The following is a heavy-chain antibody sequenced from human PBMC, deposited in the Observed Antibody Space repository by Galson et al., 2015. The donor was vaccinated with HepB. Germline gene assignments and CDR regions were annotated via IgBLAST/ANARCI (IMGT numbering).Heavy chain of an antibody. CDR2: ISSSSSYI. D-gene: IGHD3-10*01. V-gene: IGHV3-21*01. Sequence: SLRLSCAASGFTFSSYSMNWVRQAPGKGLEWVSSISSSSSYIYYADSVKGRFTISRDNAKNSLYLQMNSLRAEDTAVYYCARATYYYGSGSSLVDWGQGTLVTVSS. CDR3: ARATYYYGSGSSLVD. J-gene: IGHJ4*02. CDR1: GFTFSSYS.